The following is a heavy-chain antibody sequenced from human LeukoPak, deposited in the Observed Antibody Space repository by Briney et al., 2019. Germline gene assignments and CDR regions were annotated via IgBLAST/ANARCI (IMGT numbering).Heavy chain of an antibody. V-gene: IGHV3-48*01. CDR3: ARVATSLARDDY. Sequence: GGSLRLSCAVSGFTFSRYSMNWVRQAPGKGLEWVSYISESSRTKYYADSVKGRFTISRDNAQNSLFLQMSSLRAEDTAAYYCARVATSLARDDYWGQGTLVTVSS. CDR2: ISESSRTK. J-gene: IGHJ4*02. CDR1: GFTFSRYS.